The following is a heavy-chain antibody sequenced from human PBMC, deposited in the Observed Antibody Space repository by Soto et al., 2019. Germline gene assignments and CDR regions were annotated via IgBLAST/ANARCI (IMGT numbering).Heavy chain of an antibody. J-gene: IGHJ4*02. CDR2: INSDGSSS. V-gene: IGHV3-74*01. D-gene: IGHD1-1*01. CDR1: GFTFSSNW. CDR3: ARDYPGNGIDY. Sequence: EVQLVESGGGSVEPGGSLRLSCAASGFTFSSNWMHWVRQSPEKGLVWVSHINSDGSSSTYADSVKGRFTISRDNVENIVYLQMNSLRAEDTAVYFFARDYPGNGIDYWGQGTLVTVSS.